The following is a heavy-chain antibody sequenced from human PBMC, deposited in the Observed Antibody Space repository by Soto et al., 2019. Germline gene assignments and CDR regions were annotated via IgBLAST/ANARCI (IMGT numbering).Heavy chain of an antibody. J-gene: IGHJ4*02. D-gene: IGHD1-7*01. Sequence: TLSLTCAVSGGSFTSNNWWTWVRQPPGQGLEWIGEIYRTGSTNYNPSLKSRVTISLDKSENQFSLKVTSLTAADTAVYYCASRDPGTSVDDWGQGTLGNVS. CDR3: ASRDPGTSVDD. V-gene: IGHV4-4*02. CDR1: GGSFTSNNW. CDR2: IYRTGST.